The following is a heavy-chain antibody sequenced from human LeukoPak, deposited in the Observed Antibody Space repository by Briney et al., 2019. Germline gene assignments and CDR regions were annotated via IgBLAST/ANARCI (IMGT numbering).Heavy chain of an antibody. J-gene: IGHJ4*02. D-gene: IGHD3-10*01. CDR3: ARVLWFGELLGGYFDY. CDR2: IYPGDSDT. CDR1: GYSFTSYW. V-gene: IGHV5-51*01. Sequence: GESLKISCKGSGYSFTSYWIGWVRQMPGKGLEWMGIIYPGDSDTRYSPSFQGQVTISADKSIRTAYLQWSSLKASDTAMYYCARVLWFGELLGGYFDYWGQGTLVTVSS.